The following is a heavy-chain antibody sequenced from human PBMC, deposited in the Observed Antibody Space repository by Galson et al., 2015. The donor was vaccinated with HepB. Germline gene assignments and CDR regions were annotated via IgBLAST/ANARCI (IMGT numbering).Heavy chain of an antibody. J-gene: IGHJ4*02. CDR3: TRGGRRPAAPLYFDY. CDR1: GFVFSTFG. D-gene: IGHD2-2*01. Sequence: SLRLSCAASGFVFSTFGMHWVRQAPGKGLEWVALIWYVGSNKYYADSVGGRFTISRDDSKDTLYLQMNSLRAEDTAIYYCTRGGRRPAAPLYFDYWGQGTLVAVSS. V-gene: IGHV3-33*01. CDR2: IWYVGSNK.